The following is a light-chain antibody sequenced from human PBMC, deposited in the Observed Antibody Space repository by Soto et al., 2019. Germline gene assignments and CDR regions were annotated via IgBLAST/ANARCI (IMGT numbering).Light chain of an antibody. V-gene: IGKV3-20*01. CDR3: QHYGSSPRYT. Sequence: EIVLTQSPGTLSLSPGERATLSCRASQSVSSSYLAWYQQKPGQAPSLLIYGASSRATGIPDRFSGSGSGTDFTLTISRLEPEDFAVYYCQHYGSSPRYTFGQGTELEIK. CDR2: GAS. J-gene: IGKJ2*01. CDR1: QSVSSSY.